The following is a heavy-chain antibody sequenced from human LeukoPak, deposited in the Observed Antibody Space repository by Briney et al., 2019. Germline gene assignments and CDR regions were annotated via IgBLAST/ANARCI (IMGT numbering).Heavy chain of an antibody. CDR1: GYTLTELS. J-gene: IGHJ6*04. CDR2: FDPEDGET. Sequence: ASVKVSCKVSGYTLTELSMHWVRQAPGKGLEWTGGFDPEDGETIYAQKFQGRVTMTEDTSTDTAYMELSSLRSEDTAVYYCATPGGYFDARYYYYGMDVWGKGTTVTVSS. V-gene: IGHV1-24*01. CDR3: ATPGGYFDARYYYYGMDV. D-gene: IGHD3-9*01.